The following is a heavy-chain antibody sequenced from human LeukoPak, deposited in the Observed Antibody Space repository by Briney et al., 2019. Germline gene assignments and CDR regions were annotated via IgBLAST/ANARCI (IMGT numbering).Heavy chain of an antibody. CDR2: MSPNSGDT. Sequence: ASVKVSCKASGYTFTSYDFNWVRQATGQRPEWMGWMSPNSGDTGYAQKFQDRVTMTRNTSISTAYMELSSLRSDDTAVYYCARDNTAMANFDYWGQGTLVTVSS. CDR1: GYTFTSYD. D-gene: IGHD5-18*01. V-gene: IGHV1-8*01. CDR3: ARDNTAMANFDY. J-gene: IGHJ4*02.